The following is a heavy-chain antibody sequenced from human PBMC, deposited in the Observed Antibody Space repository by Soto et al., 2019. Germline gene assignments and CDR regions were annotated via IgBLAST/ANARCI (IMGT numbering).Heavy chain of an antibody. D-gene: IGHD2-15*01. J-gene: IGHJ5*02. V-gene: IGHV1-69*01. Sequence: QVQLVQSGAEVKKPGSSVKVSCKASGGTFSSYAISWVRQAPGQGLEGMGGIIPIFGTANYAQKFQGRVTITADESTSTAYMELSSLRSEDTAVYYCARDQDIVDLGYNWFDPWGQGTLVTVSS. CDR2: IIPIFGTA. CDR1: GGTFSSYA. CDR3: ARDQDIVDLGYNWFDP.